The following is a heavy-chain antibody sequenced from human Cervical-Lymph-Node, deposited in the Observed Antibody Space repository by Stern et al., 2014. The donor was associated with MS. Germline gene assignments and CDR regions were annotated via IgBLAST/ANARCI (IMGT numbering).Heavy chain of an antibody. CDR1: GYPFTYYG. D-gene: IGHD5-12*01. V-gene: IGHV1-18*01. J-gene: IGHJ6*02. CDR2: IRAQNGNT. Sequence: VHMVESESEVKKPGASVKVSCKASGYPFTYYGITSVRQAPGQGLEWMGWIRAQNGNTNDAQKVQARLTMTTDTATKTAYLELRSLRFDDTAVYYCARDLPYDMTHYYGMDIWGQGTTVTVSS. CDR3: ARDLPYDMTHYYGMDI.